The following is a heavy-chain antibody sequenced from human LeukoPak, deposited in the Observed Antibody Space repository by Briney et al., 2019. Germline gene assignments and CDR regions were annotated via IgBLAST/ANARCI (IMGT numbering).Heavy chain of an antibody. CDR3: ARIGLVVRKNWYFDL. J-gene: IGHJ2*01. V-gene: IGHV4-31*03. Sequence: PSETLSLTCTVSGGSISSGGYYWSWIRQHPGEGLEWIGYIYYSGSTYYNPSLKSRVTISVDTSKNQFSLKLRSVNALDTAVYYCARIGLVVRKNWYFDLWGRGTLVTVSS. D-gene: IGHD2-2*01. CDR2: IYYSGST. CDR1: GGSISSGGYY.